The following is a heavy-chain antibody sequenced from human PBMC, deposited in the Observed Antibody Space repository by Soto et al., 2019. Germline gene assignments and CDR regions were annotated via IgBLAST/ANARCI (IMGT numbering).Heavy chain of an antibody. V-gene: IGHV4-39*01. CDR3: ARWWLRTNWFDP. J-gene: IGHJ5*02. CDR1: GGSISSSSYY. D-gene: IGHD5-12*01. CDR2: IYYSGST. Sequence: SETLSLTCTVSGGSISSSSYYWGWIRQPPGKGLEWIGSIYYSGSTYYNPSLKSRVTISVDTSKNQFSLKLSSVTAADTAVYYCARWWLRTNWFDPWGQGTLVTVSS.